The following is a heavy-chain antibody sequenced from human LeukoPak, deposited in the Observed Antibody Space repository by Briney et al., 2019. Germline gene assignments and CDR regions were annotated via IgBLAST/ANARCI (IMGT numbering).Heavy chain of an antibody. D-gene: IGHD4-17*01. CDR1: GFPFEDYG. V-gene: IGHV3-20*04. CDR3: AKGYGAYVGYDAFDI. Sequence: GGSLRLSCAASGFPFEDYGLSWVRQAPGKGLEWVSGINWNGGSTGYADSVKGRFTISRDNAKNSLYLQMNSLRAEDTAVYYCAKGYGAYVGYDAFDIWGQGTMVTVSS. J-gene: IGHJ3*02. CDR2: INWNGGST.